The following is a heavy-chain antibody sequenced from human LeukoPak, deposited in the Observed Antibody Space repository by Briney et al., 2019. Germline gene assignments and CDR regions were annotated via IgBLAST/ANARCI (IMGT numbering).Heavy chain of an antibody. CDR1: GGSISPYY. J-gene: IGHJ4*02. CDR2: IYYSGST. CDR3: ARHGYCSGGSCYWDY. D-gene: IGHD2-15*01. V-gene: IGHV4-59*08. Sequence: SGTLSLTCIVSGGSISPYYWSWIRQPPGSGLEWIAYIYYSGSTSYNPSLKSRVAISVDTSNNEVSLKLSSVTAADTAVYYCARHGYCSGGSCYWDYWGQGTLVTVSS.